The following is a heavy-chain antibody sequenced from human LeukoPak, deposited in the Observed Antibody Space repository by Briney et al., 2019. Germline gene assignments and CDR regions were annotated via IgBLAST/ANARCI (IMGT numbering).Heavy chain of an antibody. CDR2: IWYDGSNK. J-gene: IGHJ4*02. CDR3: AKADIVVVVAATISGYFDY. V-gene: IGHV3-30*02. D-gene: IGHD2-15*01. CDR1: GFTFSNYG. Sequence: GGSLRLSCAASGFTFSNYGMHWVRQAPGKGLEWVAYIWYDGSNKYYTDSVKGRFTISRDNSKNTLYLQMNSLRAEDTAVYYCAKADIVVVVAATISGYFDYWGQGTLVTVSS.